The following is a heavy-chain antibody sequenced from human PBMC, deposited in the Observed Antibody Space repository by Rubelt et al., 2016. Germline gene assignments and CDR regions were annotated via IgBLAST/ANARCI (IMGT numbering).Heavy chain of an antibody. CDR3: TSSDFWSGYPNSDFDY. J-gene: IGHJ4*02. CDR1: GFTFGDYA. CDR2: IRRKAYGGTT. Sequence: EVQLVESGGGLVKPGRSLRLSCTASGFTFGDYAMSWFRQAPGKGLEWGGCIRRKAYGGTTEYAASVKGRFTCSRDDSKSIAYLQMNSLKTEDTAVYYCTSSDFWSGYPNSDFDYWGQGTLVTVSS. V-gene: IGHV3-49*05. D-gene: IGHD3-3*01.